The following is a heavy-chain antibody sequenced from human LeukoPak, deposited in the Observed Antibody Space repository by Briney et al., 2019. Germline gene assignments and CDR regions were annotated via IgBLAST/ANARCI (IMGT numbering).Heavy chain of an antibody. CDR3: ARGDLWGYCSGGSCYWAWFDP. D-gene: IGHD2-15*01. J-gene: IGHJ5*02. V-gene: IGHV4-4*09. CDR1: GGSISSYY. Sequence: SETLSLTCTVSGGSISSYYWSWIRQPPGKGLEWIGYIYTSGSTNYNPSLKSRVTISVDTSKNQFSLKLSSVTAADTAVYYCARGDLWGYCSGGSCYWAWFDPWGQGTLVTVST. CDR2: IYTSGST.